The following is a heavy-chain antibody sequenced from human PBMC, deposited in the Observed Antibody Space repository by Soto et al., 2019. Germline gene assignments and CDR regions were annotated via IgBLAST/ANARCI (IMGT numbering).Heavy chain of an antibody. CDR3: AREKGMDV. Sequence: SETLSLTCTVSGGSISSYYWSWIRQPPGKGLEWIGYIYYSGSTNYNPSLKSRVTISVDTSKNQFSLKLSSVTAADTAVYYCAREKGMDVWGQGTTVTVSS. V-gene: IGHV4-59*01. J-gene: IGHJ6*02. CDR1: GGSISSYY. CDR2: IYYSGST.